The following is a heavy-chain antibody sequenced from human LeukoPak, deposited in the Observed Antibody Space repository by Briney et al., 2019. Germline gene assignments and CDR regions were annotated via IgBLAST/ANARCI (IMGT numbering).Heavy chain of an antibody. CDR1: GDSVSSNSAA. J-gene: IGHJ6*02. CDR3: ARALGYSYGYLDYYYYYGMDV. Sequence: SQTLSLTCAISGDSVSSNSAAWNWLRQSPSRGLEWLGRTYYRSKWYNDYAVSVKSRITINPDTSKNQFSLKLSSVTAADTAVYYCARALGYSYGYLDYYYYYGMDVWGQGTTVTVSS. V-gene: IGHV6-1*01. CDR2: TYYRSKWYN. D-gene: IGHD5-18*01.